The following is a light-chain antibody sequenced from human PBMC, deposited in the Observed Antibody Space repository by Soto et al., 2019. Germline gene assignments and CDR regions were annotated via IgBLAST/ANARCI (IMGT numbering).Light chain of an antibody. V-gene: IGLV2-14*01. Sequence: QSALTQPASVSGSPGQSITISCTGTSSDIGVYNYVSWYQQHPGKAPKLVICEVSNRPSGISDRFSGFKSANTAYLTISGVQPEDEADYHCSSYTTIKTVVFGGGTKLTVL. J-gene: IGLJ2*01. CDR1: SSDIGVYNY. CDR2: EVS. CDR3: SSYTTIKTVV.